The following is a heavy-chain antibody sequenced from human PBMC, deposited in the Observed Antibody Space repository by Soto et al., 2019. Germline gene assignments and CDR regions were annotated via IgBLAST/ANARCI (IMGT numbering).Heavy chain of an antibody. D-gene: IGHD6-19*01. CDR2: MSHIGSV. J-gene: IGHJ4*02. CDR1: GVSIGSNYY. CDR3: ARSLGWYAIVY. Sequence: QVLLQESGPGLVQPSGTLSLSCVVSGVSIGSNYYWGWVRQPPGKGLEWLGDMSHIGSVNYNPSLKSIVTISMDKSQNLFFLKLNSVTAADTAVYYCARSLGWYAIVYWGQGTLVIVSS. V-gene: IGHV4-4*02.